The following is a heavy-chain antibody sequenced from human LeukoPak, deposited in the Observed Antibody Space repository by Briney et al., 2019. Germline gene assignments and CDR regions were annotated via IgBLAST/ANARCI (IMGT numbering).Heavy chain of an antibody. CDR2: IYTSGST. Sequence: KPSETLSLTCTVSGGSISSYYWSWIRQPAGKGLEWIGRIYTSGSTNYNPSLKSRVTMSVDTSKNQFSLELSSVTAADTAVYYCARDTGVVVPADYYYYYMDVWGKGTTVTVSS. CDR3: ARDTGVVVPADYYYYYMDV. V-gene: IGHV4-4*07. J-gene: IGHJ6*03. CDR1: GGSISSYY. D-gene: IGHD2-2*01.